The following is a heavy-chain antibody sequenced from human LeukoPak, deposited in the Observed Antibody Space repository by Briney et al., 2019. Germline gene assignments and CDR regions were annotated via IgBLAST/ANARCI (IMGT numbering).Heavy chain of an antibody. Sequence: GESLKISCKGSGYSFTSYWISWVRQMPGKGLEWMGRIDPSDSYTNYSPSFRGHVTISADKSISTAYLQWSSLKASDTAMYYCARLMITFGGVIVPYFDYWGQGTLVTVSS. J-gene: IGHJ4*02. V-gene: IGHV5-10-1*01. CDR2: IDPSDSYT. CDR1: GYSFTSYW. CDR3: ARLMITFGGVIVPYFDY. D-gene: IGHD3-16*02.